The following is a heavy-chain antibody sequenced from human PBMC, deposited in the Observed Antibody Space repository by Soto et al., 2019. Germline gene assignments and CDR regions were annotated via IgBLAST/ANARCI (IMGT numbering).Heavy chain of an antibody. Sequence: GSVMECYKISGYTLTELSMHLVRQAPGKGLEWMGGFDPEDGETIYAQKFQGRVTMTEDTSTDTAYMELSSLRSEDTAVYYCAIGRRFLEWLLLVYWGQGTLVTVSS. CDR2: FDPEDGET. CDR3: AIGRRFLEWLLLVY. J-gene: IGHJ4*02. CDR1: GYTLTELS. D-gene: IGHD3-3*01. V-gene: IGHV1-24*01.